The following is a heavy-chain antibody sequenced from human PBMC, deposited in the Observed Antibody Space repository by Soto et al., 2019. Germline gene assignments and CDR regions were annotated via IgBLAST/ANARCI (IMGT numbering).Heavy chain of an antibody. Sequence: EVDLVESGGGLVQSGGSLRLSCAASGFTFRNYGMNWVRQAPGKGREWVSYIGIGSSTKYYADSVKGRFTISRDNAQNSLYLQMNSLRAEDTAVYYCARDQLYYNDISVRHLNAVDVWGQGTMVTVSS. J-gene: IGHJ3*01. V-gene: IGHV3-48*01. CDR1: GFTFRNYG. D-gene: IGHD3-22*01. CDR2: IGIGSSTK. CDR3: ARDQLYYNDISVRHLNAVDV.